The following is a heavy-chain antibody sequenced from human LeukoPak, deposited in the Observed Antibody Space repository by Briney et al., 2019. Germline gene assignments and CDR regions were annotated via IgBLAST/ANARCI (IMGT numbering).Heavy chain of an antibody. CDR3: ARCDFGSGSYSPHFDY. CDR1: GGSASSSSYY. CDR2: IYYRVST. Sequence: SETLCLTCAVSGGSASSSSYYWGWIRQPPGKGLEWIGSIYYRVSTSYPPSLTTRVTISVATSKNHISLKLSSVTAADTAVYYCARCDFGSGSYSPHFDYWGQGTLVTVSS. D-gene: IGHD3-10*01. V-gene: IGHV4-39*02. J-gene: IGHJ4*02.